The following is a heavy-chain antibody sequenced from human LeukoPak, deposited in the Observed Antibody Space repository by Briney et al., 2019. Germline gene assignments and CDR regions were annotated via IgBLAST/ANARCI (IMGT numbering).Heavy chain of an antibody. Sequence: PGGSLRLSCAASGFTFSDRYMDWVRQAPGKGLEWVGRSRNKANSYSTEYAASVKGRFTISRDESNNSLYLQMNSLKTEDSAVYFCTRACNIPGCYTSDSWGQGTLVTVSS. D-gene: IGHD2/OR15-2a*01. CDR1: GFTFSDRY. CDR2: SRNKANSYST. J-gene: IGHJ4*02. V-gene: IGHV3-72*01. CDR3: TRACNIPGCYTSDS.